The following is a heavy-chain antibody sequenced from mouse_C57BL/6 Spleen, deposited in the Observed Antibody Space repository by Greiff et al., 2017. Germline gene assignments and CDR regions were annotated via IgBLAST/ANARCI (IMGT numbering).Heavy chain of an antibody. V-gene: IGHV1-64*01. CDR2: IHPNSGST. CDR1: GYTFTSYW. J-gene: IGHJ2*01. D-gene: IGHD4-1*01. Sequence: QVQLQQPGAELVQPGASVTLSCKASGYTFTSYWMHWVKQRPGQGLEWIGMIHPNSGSTNYNEKFTSKATLTVEKSSSTDYMQLGSLTSEGSEVYYCARSGLTGTESDYWGQGTTLTVSS. CDR3: ARSGLTGTESDY.